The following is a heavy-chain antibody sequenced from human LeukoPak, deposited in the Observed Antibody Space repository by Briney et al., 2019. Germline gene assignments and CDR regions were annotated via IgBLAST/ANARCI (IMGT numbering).Heavy chain of an antibody. J-gene: IGHJ5*02. CDR3: ARGRGLHDSNWFDP. CDR2: INHSGST. D-gene: IGHD2-21*02. Sequence: PSETLSLTCAVYGGSFSGSYWSWIRQPPGKGLGWIGEINHSGSTNYNPSLKSRVTISVDTSKNQFSLKLSSVTAADTAVYYCARGRGLHDSNWFDPWGQGTLVTVSS. V-gene: IGHV4-34*01. CDR1: GGSFSGSY.